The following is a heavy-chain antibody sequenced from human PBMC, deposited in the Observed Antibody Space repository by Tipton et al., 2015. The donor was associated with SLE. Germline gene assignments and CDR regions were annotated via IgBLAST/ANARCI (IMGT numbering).Heavy chain of an antibody. D-gene: IGHD6-19*01. CDR2: IYYSGTA. V-gene: IGHV4-59*01. J-gene: IGHJ4*02. Sequence: LRLSCAASGFTFSSYAMHWVRQAPGKGLEWIGFIYYSGTATYSPSLKGRVTISVDTSKKQFSLKLSSVTAADTAVYYCARSEYSSGLIDYWGQGTLVTVSS. CDR1: GFTFSSYA. CDR3: ARSEYSSGLIDY.